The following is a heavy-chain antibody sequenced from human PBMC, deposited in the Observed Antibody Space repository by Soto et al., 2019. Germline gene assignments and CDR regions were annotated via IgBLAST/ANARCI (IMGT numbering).Heavy chain of an antibody. CDR1: GGSISSYY. D-gene: IGHD3-16*02. Sequence: SETLSLTCTVSGGSISSYYWSWIRQPPGKGLEWIGYIYYSGSTNYNPSLKSRVTISVDTSKNQFSLKLSSVTAADTAVYYCARDQLVTFGGVIVRENWFDPWGQGTLVTVSS. CDR2: IYYSGST. V-gene: IGHV4-59*01. CDR3: ARDQLVTFGGVIVRENWFDP. J-gene: IGHJ5*02.